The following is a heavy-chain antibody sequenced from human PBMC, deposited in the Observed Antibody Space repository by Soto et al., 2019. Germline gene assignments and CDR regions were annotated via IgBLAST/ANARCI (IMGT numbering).Heavy chain of an antibody. CDR2: INPSGGST. CDR3: AKDPSYYDSRRYSYYGMDV. D-gene: IGHD3-22*01. J-gene: IGHJ6*02. Sequence: ASVKVSCKASGYTFTSYYMHWVRQAPGQGLEWMGIINPSGGSTSYAQKFQGRVTMTRDTSTSTVYMQLSSLRSEDTAVYYCAKDPSYYDSRRYSYYGMDVWGQGPTVTVSS. CDR1: GYTFTSYY. V-gene: IGHV1-46*01.